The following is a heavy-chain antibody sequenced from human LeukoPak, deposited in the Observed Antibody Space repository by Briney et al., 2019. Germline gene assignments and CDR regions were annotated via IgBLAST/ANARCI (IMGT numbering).Heavy chain of an antibody. CDR1: GFTFSNYA. CDR2: ISVRGGHT. J-gene: IGHJ4*02. V-gene: IGHV3-23*01. CDR3: AKDRDCSGTSGCSRYFDH. D-gene: IGHD2-2*01. Sequence: GGSLRLSCAASGFTFSNYAMSWVRQAPGKGLEWVSGISVRGGHTYYADSVKGRFTISRDNSDNRMYLQMNSLRGEDTAIYYCAKDRDCSGTSGCSRYFDHWGQGTLVAVSS.